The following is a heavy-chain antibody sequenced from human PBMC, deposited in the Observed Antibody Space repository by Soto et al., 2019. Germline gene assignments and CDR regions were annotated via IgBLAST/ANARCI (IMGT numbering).Heavy chain of an antibody. D-gene: IGHD4-17*01. CDR3: ARGGGSTDYVANYYFDY. Sequence: QLRLQESGSGLVKPSQTLSLTCTVSGGSLSSGSFSWGWIRQPPGKGLEWIGYINYSGNTYYNPSLRRRVTSSRDMSTNQFSLKLGSVTAADTAVYYCARGGGSTDYVANYYFDYWGRGTLVTVSS. CDR2: INYSGNT. CDR1: GGSLSSGSFS. V-gene: IGHV4-30-2*01. J-gene: IGHJ4*02.